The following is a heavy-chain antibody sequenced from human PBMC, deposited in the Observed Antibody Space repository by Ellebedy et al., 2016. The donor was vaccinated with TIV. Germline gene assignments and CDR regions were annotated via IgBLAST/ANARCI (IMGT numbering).Heavy chain of an antibody. CDR2: IYSGGST. CDR1: GFTVSSNY. Sequence: PGGSLRLSCAASGFTVSSNYMSWVRQAPGKGLEWVSVIYSGGSTYYADSVKGRFTISRDNAKNSLYLQMNSLRAEDTAVYYCARDRGIQLWLKYYFDYWGQGTLVTVSS. CDR3: ARDRGIQLWLKYYFDY. V-gene: IGHV3-66*01. J-gene: IGHJ4*02. D-gene: IGHD5-18*01.